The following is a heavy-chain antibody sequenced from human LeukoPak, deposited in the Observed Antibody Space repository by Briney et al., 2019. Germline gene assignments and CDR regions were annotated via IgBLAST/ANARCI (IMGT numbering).Heavy chain of an antibody. CDR3: ARAFNFDSSGYPGA. CDR1: GGSISSYY. V-gene: IGHV4-59*12. J-gene: IGHJ5*02. Sequence: SETLSLTCTVSGGSISSYYWSWIRQPPGKGLEWIGEIYHSGSTNYNPSLKSRVTISVDKSKNQVSLKLSSVTAADTAVYYCARAFNFDSSGYPGAWGQGTLVTVSS. CDR2: IYHSGST. D-gene: IGHD3-22*01.